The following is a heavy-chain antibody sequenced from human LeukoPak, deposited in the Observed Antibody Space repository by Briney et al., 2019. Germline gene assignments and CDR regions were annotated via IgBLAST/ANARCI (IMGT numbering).Heavy chain of an antibody. D-gene: IGHD5-18*01. CDR1: GFTSNIYG. CDR2: ISCDGSNK. Sequence: PGGSLRLSCATSGFTSNIYGMHWVRQAPGKGLEWVAVISCDGSNKYYADSVKGRFTIPRYNSKNTLYLQMNSLRVEDTAVYYCAKSQHTAMGAWGQGTLVTVSS. J-gene: IGHJ5*02. CDR3: AKSQHTAMGA. V-gene: IGHV3-30-3*02.